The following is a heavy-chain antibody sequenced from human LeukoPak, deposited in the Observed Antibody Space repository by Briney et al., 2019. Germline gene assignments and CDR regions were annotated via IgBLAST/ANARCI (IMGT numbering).Heavy chain of an antibody. CDR1: GFTFSSYG. CDR2: ISYDGSNK. V-gene: IGHV3-30*18. J-gene: IGHJ4*02. D-gene: IGHD3-10*01. CDR3: AKDGRYGSGSYYDY. Sequence: GGSLRLSCAASGFTFSSYGMHWVRQAPGKGLEWVAVISYDGSNKYYADSVKGRFTISRDNSKNTLYLQVNSLRAEDTAVYYCAKDGRYGSGSYYDYWGRGTLVTVSS.